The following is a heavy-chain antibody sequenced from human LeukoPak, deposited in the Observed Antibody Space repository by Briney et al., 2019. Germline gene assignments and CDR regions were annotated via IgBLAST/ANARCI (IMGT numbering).Heavy chain of an antibody. J-gene: IGHJ4*02. Sequence: SETLSLTCTVSGGSVSSGSYYWSWIRQHPGKGLEWIGYIYYSGSTYYNPSLKSRVTISVDTSKNQFSLKLSSVTAADTAVYYCARATVGGRYYYDSSGYYKFDYWGQGTLVTVSS. CDR3: ARATVGGRYYYDSSGYYKFDY. V-gene: IGHV4-31*03. D-gene: IGHD3-22*01. CDR1: GGSVSSGSYY. CDR2: IYYSGST.